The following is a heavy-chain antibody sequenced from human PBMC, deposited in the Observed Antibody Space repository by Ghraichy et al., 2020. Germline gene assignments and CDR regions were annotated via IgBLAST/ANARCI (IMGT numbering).Heavy chain of an antibody. V-gene: IGHV3-48*03. CDR1: GFTFSDNE. D-gene: IGHD6-13*01. CDR2: IAASRDTI. CDR3: ARGTFDYSREDHGGAFDY. J-gene: IGHJ4*02. Sequence: GGSLRLSCAASGFTFSDNEMNWVRQAPGKGLEWVAYIAASRDTIYYADSVRGRFTISRAKSSVFLQMDSLRAEDTATYYCARGTFDYSREDHGGAFDYWGKGTQVTVSS.